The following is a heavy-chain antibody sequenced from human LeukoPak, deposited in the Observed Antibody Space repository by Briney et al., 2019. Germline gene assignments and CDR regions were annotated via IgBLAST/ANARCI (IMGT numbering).Heavy chain of an antibody. Sequence: GGSLRLSCAASGFIFNTYSMNWVRQAPGKELEWVSSISGNSDYIFCADSVKGRFTISRDNDKNLVSLQMNSLRADDTAVYYCAREPLRGGWFDPWGQGAQVTVSS. CDR3: AREPLRGGWFDP. CDR1: GFIFNTYS. D-gene: IGHD1-14*01. J-gene: IGHJ5*02. CDR2: ISGNSDYI. V-gene: IGHV3-21*06.